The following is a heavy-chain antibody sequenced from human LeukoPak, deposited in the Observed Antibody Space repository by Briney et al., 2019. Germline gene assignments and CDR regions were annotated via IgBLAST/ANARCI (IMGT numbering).Heavy chain of an antibody. J-gene: IGHJ4*02. CDR1: GGSISSSSYY. CDR2: IYYSGST. Sequence: SETLSLTCTVSGGSISSSSYYWGWIRQPPGKGLEWIGSIYYSGSTYYNPSLKSRVTISVDRSKNQFSLKLSSVTAADTAVYHCARVDYYDSSGYYDRWLDYWGQGTLVTVSS. CDR3: ARVDYYDSSGYYDRWLDY. V-gene: IGHV4-39*07. D-gene: IGHD3-22*01.